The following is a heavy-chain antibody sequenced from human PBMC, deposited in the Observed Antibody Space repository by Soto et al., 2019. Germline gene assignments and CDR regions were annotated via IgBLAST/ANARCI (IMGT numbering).Heavy chain of an antibody. J-gene: IGHJ3*02. CDR1: GFTFSSYG. CDR3: ARVGCSSTSCPEGAFDI. D-gene: IGHD2-2*01. Sequence: SLRRSCAASGFTFSSYGMNWVRQAPGKGLEWVSSISSSSSYIYYADSVKGRFTISRDNAKNSLYLQMNSLRAEDTAVYYCARVGCSSTSCPEGAFDIWGQGTMVTVSS. V-gene: IGHV3-21*01. CDR2: ISSSSSYI.